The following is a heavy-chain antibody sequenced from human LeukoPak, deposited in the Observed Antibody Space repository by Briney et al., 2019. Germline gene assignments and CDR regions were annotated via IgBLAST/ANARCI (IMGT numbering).Heavy chain of an antibody. CDR1: GCTLRDYY. CDR2: IHCYGNTI. Sequence: GGSLRLSCAPSGCTLRDYYMSWIPQAPGKGLEWVSYIHCYGNTIQYAASVKRRFNITRDNANTSLYLQMNSPRAEDTAVYYCAKDSLFYLEEYVDTAMPYPGYWGEGTLVTVSS. V-gene: IGHV3-11*01. CDR3: AKDSLFYLEEYVDTAMPYPGY. J-gene: IGHJ4*02. D-gene: IGHD5-18*01.